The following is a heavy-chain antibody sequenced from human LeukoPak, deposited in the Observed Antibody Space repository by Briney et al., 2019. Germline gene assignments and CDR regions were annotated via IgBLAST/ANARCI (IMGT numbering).Heavy chain of an antibody. D-gene: IGHD2-2*01. J-gene: IGHJ6*02. CDR3: ARGLYQLLGLVKYYYGMDV. Sequence: PGGSLRLSCAASGFTFSSYAMHWVRQAPGKGLEWVAVISYDGSNKYYADSVKGRFTISRDNSKNTLYLQMNSLRAEDTAVYYCARGLYQLLGLVKYYYGMDVWGQGTTVTVSS. CDR1: GFTFSSYA. CDR2: ISYDGSNK. V-gene: IGHV3-30-3*01.